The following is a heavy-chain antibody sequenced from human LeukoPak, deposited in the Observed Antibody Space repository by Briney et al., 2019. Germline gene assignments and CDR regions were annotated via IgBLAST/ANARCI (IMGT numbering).Heavy chain of an antibody. CDR3: ARVGGYGGNSDY. J-gene: IGHJ4*02. D-gene: IGHD4-23*01. V-gene: IGHV1-69*04. Sequence: XSWVRQXPGQGLEWMGRIIPILGMANYAQKFQGRVTITADKSTSTAYMELSSLRSEDTAVYYCARVGGYGGNSDYWGQGTLVTVSS. CDR2: IIPILGMA.